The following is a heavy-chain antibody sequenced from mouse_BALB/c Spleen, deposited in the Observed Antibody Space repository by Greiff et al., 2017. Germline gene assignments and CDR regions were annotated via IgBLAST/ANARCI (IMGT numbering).Heavy chain of an antibody. Sequence: QVQLQQSGPGLVAPSQSLSITCTVSGFSLTGYGVNWVRQPPGKGLEWLGMIWGDGSTDYNSALKSRLSISKDNSKSQVFLKMNSLQTDDTARYYCARGAPSSGYPLYAMDYWGQGTSVTVSS. J-gene: IGHJ4*01. CDR2: IWGDGST. CDR3: ARGAPSSGYPLYAMDY. CDR1: GFSLTGYG. D-gene: IGHD3-1*01. V-gene: IGHV2-6-7*01.